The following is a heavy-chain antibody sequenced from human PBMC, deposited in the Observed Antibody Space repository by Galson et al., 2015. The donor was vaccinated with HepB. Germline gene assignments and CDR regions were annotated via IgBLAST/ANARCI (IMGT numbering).Heavy chain of an antibody. CDR3: VKDGTATMTHLDY. CDR1: GFSFRDYG. D-gene: IGHD5-12*01. Sequence: SLRLSCAASGFSFRDYGIHWVRQAPGKGLEYVSTITKNGDNTYYADSLTGRFTISRDNSKNTLYLQISGLRVEDTALYYCVKDGTATMTHLDYWGQGTLVTVAS. CDR2: ITKNGDNT. J-gene: IGHJ4*02. V-gene: IGHV3-64D*06.